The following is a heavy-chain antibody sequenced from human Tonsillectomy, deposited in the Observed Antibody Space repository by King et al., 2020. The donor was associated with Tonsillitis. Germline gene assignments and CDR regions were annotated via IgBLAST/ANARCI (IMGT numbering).Heavy chain of an antibody. CDR2: INWNSGTT. V-gene: IGHV3-9*01. Sequence: VQLVESGGGLVQPGRSLRHSCSASRFTFDDYAMHWVRQAPGKGLEWVSGINWNSGTTGYADAVKGPFTISRDNAKNSLYLQMNSLRAEDTALYYCAKDIGPSYYGMDVWGQGTTVTVSS. CDR3: AKDIGPSYYGMDV. CDR1: RFTFDDYA. J-gene: IGHJ6*02. D-gene: IGHD3-10*01.